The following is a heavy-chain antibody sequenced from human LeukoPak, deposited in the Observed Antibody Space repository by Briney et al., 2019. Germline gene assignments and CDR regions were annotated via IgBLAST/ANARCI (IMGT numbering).Heavy chain of an antibody. CDR2: ISSSGSTI. V-gene: IGHV3-11*01. CDR3: ARGYSSSWFFDY. D-gene: IGHD6-13*01. J-gene: IGHJ4*02. Sequence: GGPLRLSCAASGFTFSDYYMSWIRQAPGKGLEGVSYISSSGSTIYYADSVKGRFTISRDNAKNSLYLQMNSLRAEDTAVYYCARGYSSSWFFDYWGQGTLVTVSS. CDR1: GFTFSDYY.